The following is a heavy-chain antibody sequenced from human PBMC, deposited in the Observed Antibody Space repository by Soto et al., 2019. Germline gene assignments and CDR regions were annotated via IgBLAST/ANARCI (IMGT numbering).Heavy chain of an antibody. V-gene: IGHV3-7*03. J-gene: IGHJ4*01. CDR3: VIVSIVVYCRGRGAFFDA. D-gene: IGHD2-15*01. CDR1: GFTFSNYW. CDR2: IKEDGSEK. Sequence: EVQLVESGGGVVQPGGALRLSCAASGFTFSNYWLSWVRQVPGKGRAWVSNIKEDGSEKYYVDSVKGRFTISRDNAKNSMHVQLNSLRDEYTAVYYCVIVSIVVYCRGRGAFFDAWGHVDPVSVSS.